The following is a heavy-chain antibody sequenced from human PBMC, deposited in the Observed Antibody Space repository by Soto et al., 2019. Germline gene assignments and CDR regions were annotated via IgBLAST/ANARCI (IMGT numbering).Heavy chain of an antibody. J-gene: IGHJ4*02. CDR1: GYSFTNYW. V-gene: IGHV5-51*01. D-gene: IGHD6-13*01. Sequence: PGESLKISCKASGYSFTNYWIAWVRQMPEKGLEWMGIIYPGDSDTRYSPSFQGHVTISADKSINTAYLQWSSLKASDTAMYYCAGLLTKDSSTWWGFDFWGQGALVTVSS. CDR3: AGLLTKDSSTWWGFDF. CDR2: IYPGDSDT.